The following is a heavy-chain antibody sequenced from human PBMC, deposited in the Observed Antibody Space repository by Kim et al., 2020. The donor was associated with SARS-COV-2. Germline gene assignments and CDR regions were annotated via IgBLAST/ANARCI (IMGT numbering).Heavy chain of an antibody. CDR3: ARRIYYGSGTADWFDP. CDR2: IYPGDSDT. Sequence: GSLKISCKGSGYSFTSYWIGWVRQMPGKGLEWMGIIYPGDSDTRYSPSFQGQVTISADKSISTAYLQWSSLKASDTAMYYCARRIYYGSGTADWFDPWIQKTLVTVSS. V-gene: IGHV5-51*01. CDR1: GYSFTSYW. D-gene: IGHD3-10*01. J-gene: IGHJ5*02.